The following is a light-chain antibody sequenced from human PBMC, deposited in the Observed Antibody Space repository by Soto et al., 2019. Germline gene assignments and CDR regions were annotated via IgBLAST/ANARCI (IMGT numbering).Light chain of an antibody. CDR2: DAC. J-gene: IGKJ1*01. CDR3: QESYSTS. V-gene: IGKV1-39*01. CDR1: QSVSGW. Sequence: DIQMTQSPSTLSASVGDTVTVTCRASQSVSGWLAWYQQKPGEAPKLLIYDACNLQSGVPSRFSGSGSGTDFTLTISSLQPEDIATYYCQESYSTSFGQGTKVDI.